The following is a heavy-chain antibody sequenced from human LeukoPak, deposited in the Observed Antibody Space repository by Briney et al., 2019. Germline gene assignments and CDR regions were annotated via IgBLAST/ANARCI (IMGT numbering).Heavy chain of an antibody. J-gene: IGHJ5*02. V-gene: IGHV4-39*01. Sequence: PSETLSLTCTVSGGSISSSSYYWGWVRQPPGKGLEWIGSIYYSGSTYYNPSLKSRVTISVDTSKNQFSLKLSSVTAADTAVYYCARQVRGLFDPWGQGTLVTVSS. D-gene: IGHD2-2*01. CDR3: ARQVRGLFDP. CDR2: IYYSGST. CDR1: GGSISSSSYY.